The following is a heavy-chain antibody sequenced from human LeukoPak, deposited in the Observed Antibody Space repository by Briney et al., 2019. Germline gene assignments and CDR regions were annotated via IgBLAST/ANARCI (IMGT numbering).Heavy chain of an antibody. J-gene: IGHJ4*02. CDR2: INHSGST. CDR1: GGSFSGYY. V-gene: IGHV4-34*01. Sequence: SETLSLTCAVYGGSFSGYYWSWIRQPPGKGLEWIGEINHSGSTNYNPSLKSRVTISVDTSKNQFSLKLSSVTAADMAVYYCARDMTTGNYFDYWGQGTLVTVSS. D-gene: IGHD4-17*01. CDR3: ARDMTTGNYFDY.